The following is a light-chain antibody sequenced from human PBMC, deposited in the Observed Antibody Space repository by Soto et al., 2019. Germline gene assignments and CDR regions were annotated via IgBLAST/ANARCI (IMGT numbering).Light chain of an antibody. V-gene: IGKV3-20*01. Sequence: EIVLTQSPGTLSVSPGERATLSCRASESVSSSHLAWYQHKPGQAPRLLIYDASTRATGIPDRISGSGSGTDFTLTISRLESEDFAVYYCQQYGHSYTFGQGTKLEMK. J-gene: IGKJ2*01. CDR1: ESVSSSH. CDR2: DAS. CDR3: QQYGHSYT.